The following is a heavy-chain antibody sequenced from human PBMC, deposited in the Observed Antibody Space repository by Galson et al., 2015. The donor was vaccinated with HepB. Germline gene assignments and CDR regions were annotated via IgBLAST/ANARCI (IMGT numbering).Heavy chain of an antibody. J-gene: IGHJ5*02. CDR3: ARHPSEDGRGFDNWFDP. D-gene: IGHD5-24*01. CDR1: GGSISSYY. V-gene: IGHV4-59*08. Sequence: ETLSLTCTVSGGSISSYYWSWIRQPPGKGLEWIGYIYYSGSTNYNPSLKSRVTISVDTSKNQFSLKLSSVTAADTAVYYCARHPSEDGRGFDNWFDPWGQGTLVTVSS. CDR2: IYYSGST.